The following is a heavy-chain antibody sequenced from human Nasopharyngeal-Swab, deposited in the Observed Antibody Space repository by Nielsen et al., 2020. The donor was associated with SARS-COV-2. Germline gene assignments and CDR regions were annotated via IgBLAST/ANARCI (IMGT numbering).Heavy chain of an antibody. Sequence: ASVKVSCKASGYTFTSYGISWVRQAPRQGLEWMGWISAYNGNTNYAQKLQGRVTMTTDTSTSTAYMELRSLRSDDTAVYYCARTRIAGQEYYFDYWGQGTLVTVSS. CDR1: GYTFTSYG. CDR3: ARTRIAGQEYYFDY. V-gene: IGHV1-18*01. J-gene: IGHJ4*02. D-gene: IGHD6-13*01. CDR2: ISAYNGNT.